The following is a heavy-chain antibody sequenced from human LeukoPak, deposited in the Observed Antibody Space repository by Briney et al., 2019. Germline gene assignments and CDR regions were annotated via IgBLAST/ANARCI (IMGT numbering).Heavy chain of an antibody. J-gene: IGHJ3*02. CDR2: IYSGGST. CDR3: ARERVNAFDI. CDR1: GFTVSSNY. D-gene: IGHD4-11*01. Sequence: GGSLRLSCAASGFTVSSNYMSWVRQAPGKGLEWVSVIYSGGSTYYADSAKGRFTISRDNSKNTLYLQMNSLRAEDTAVYYCARERVNAFDIWGQGTMVTVSS. V-gene: IGHV3-53*01.